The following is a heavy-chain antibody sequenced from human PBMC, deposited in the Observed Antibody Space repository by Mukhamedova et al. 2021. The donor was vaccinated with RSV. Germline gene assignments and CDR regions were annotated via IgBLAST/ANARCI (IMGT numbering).Heavy chain of an antibody. CDR2: IPIFGTA. V-gene: IGHV1-69*01. J-gene: IGHJ5*02. Sequence: IPIFGTANYAQKFQGRVTITADESTSTAYMELSSLRSEDMAVYYCARVLGGYCSSTSCYPWFDPWGQGTLVTVSS. D-gene: IGHD2-2*03. CDR3: ARVLGGYCSSTSCYPWFDP.